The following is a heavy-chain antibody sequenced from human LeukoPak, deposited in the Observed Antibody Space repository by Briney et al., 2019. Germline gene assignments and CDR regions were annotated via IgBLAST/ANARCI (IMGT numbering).Heavy chain of an antibody. Sequence: GGSLRLSCAASGFTFRSYGMSWVRQAPGKGLEWVSGISGSGESTYYADSVKGRFTISRDNSKNTLYLQMNTLRAEDTAVYSCARVDSSNWYESRGYFDHWGQGTLVTVSS. J-gene: IGHJ4*02. CDR1: GFTFRSYG. CDR2: ISGSGEST. CDR3: ARVDSSNWYESRGYFDH. D-gene: IGHD6-13*01. V-gene: IGHV3-23*01.